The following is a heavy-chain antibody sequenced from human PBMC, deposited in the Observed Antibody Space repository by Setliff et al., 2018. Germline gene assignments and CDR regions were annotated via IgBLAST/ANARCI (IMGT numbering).Heavy chain of an antibody. J-gene: IGHJ3*02. CDR1: GGSISTYY. CDR2: INYSGNS. V-gene: IGHV4-59*01. CDR3: ARDTRVRDGSSVPSDTFDI. Sequence: PSETLSLTCSVSGGSISTYYWSWIRQPPGKGLEWIGNINYSGNSNYIPSLKSRVTISVDTPKNQFSLKLSSVTAADTAVYYCARDTRVRDGSSVPSDTFDIWGRGTMVTVSS. D-gene: IGHD2-15*01.